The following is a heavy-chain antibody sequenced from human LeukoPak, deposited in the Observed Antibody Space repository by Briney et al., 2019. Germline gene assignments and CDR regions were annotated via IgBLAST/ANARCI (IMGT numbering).Heavy chain of an antibody. V-gene: IGHV3-7*01. J-gene: IGHJ4*02. CDR3: ARITGNFGTYRYDY. CDR1: GFTFSTYT. D-gene: IGHD3-16*02. Sequence: GRSLRLSCAASGFTFSTYTIHWVRQAPGKGLEWVGNIRQDGGEKSHGDSLRGRFTISGDNAKNTLYLQMDGLRAEDTAIYYCARITGNFGTYRYDYWGQGSLVTVSS. CDR2: IRQDGGEK.